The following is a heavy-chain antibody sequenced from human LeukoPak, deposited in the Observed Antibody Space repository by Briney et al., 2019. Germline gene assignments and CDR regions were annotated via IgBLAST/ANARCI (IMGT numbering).Heavy chain of an antibody. V-gene: IGHV4-59*01. Sequence: SETLSLTCTVSGGSISSFYCSWIRQPPGKGLEWIGYIYYSGSTNYNPSLKSRVTISVDTSKNQFSLKLSSVTAADTAVYYCARGQYSSSYHYYYMDVWGKGTTVTVSS. CDR2: IYYSGST. CDR1: GGSISSFY. D-gene: IGHD6-13*01. J-gene: IGHJ6*03. CDR3: ARGQYSSSYHYYYMDV.